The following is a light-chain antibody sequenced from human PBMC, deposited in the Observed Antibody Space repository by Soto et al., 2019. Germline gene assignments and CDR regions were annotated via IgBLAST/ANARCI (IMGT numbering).Light chain of an antibody. J-gene: IGKJ4*01. V-gene: IGKV3-20*01. CDR1: QSLSSSF. Sequence: DIVLTQSPGTLSLSPGERATLSCRASQSLSSSFLAWYQQKPGQAPRLLIYAASSRANGIPDRFSGSGSGTDFTLTISRLEPEDFAVYYCQQFGSSPPRLTFGGGTKVEIK. CDR2: AAS. CDR3: QQFGSSPPRLT.